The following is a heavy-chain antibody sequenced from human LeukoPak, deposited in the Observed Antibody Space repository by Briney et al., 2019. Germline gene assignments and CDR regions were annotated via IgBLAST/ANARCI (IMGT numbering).Heavy chain of an antibody. CDR2: IFHSGST. CDR1: GGSLSISTW. V-gene: IGHV4-4*02. J-gene: IGHJ4*02. CDR3: ARGGGDVCNVFDY. Sequence: SGTLSLPYGLWGGSLSISTWWSWVRLPPGKGQEWIGEIFHSGSTNFNPSLKSRLTMSVDESKHEFSLKLTSVTAADTAVYYCARGGGDVCNVFDYWGQGTLVTVSS. D-gene: IGHD5-24*01.